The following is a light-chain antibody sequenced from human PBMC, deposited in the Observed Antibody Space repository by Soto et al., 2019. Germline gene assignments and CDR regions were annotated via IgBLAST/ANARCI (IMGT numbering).Light chain of an antibody. J-gene: IGKJ5*01. CDR1: QSISSW. CDR2: KAS. CDR3: QQYNSYPIT. V-gene: IGKV1-5*03. Sequence: DIQMTPSPSTLSVSLRDTVTITCRASQSISSWLAWYQQKPGKAPKLLIYKASSLESGVPSRFSGSGSGTEFTLTISSLQPDDFATYYCQQYNSYPITFGQGTRLEIK.